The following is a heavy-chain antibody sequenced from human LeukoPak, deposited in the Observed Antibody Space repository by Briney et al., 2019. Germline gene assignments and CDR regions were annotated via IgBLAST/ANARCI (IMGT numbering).Heavy chain of an antibody. CDR2: IYDSGNT. CDR1: GGSISSYY. V-gene: IGHV4-59*06. J-gene: IGHJ4*02. CDR3: SSFSSSWDGGFY. D-gene: IGHD6-13*01. Sequence: SETLSLTCTVSGGSISSYYWSWIRQHPGQGLEWIGYIYDSGNTYYNPSLKSRITISVDTSKNQFSLKLSSVTAADTALYYCSSFSSSWDGGFYWGQGTLVTVSS.